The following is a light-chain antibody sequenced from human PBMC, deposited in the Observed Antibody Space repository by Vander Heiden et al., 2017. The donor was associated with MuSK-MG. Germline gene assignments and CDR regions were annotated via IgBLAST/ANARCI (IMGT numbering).Light chain of an antibody. Sequence: SASVGGQVTITCRAMHSVRLWLAWFQQNPGKAPKRLICEASFLASGVPSRFSGSGSGTDFTLTISSLQPDDFATYYCQQYNNYSHTFGHGTKVDIK. CDR2: EAS. CDR1: HSVRLW. V-gene: IGKV1-5*03. CDR3: QQYNNYSHT. J-gene: IGKJ3*01.